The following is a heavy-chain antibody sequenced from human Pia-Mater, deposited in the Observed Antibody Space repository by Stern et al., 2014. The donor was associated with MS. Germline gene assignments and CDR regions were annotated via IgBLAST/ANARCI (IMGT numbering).Heavy chain of an antibody. CDR2: IYPGDSDT. V-gene: IGHV5-51*01. D-gene: IGHD3-10*01. CDR1: GYRFTSYW. Sequence: VRLVQSGAEVKKPGESLKISCKGSGYRFTSYWIGWVRQMPGKSLEWLGIIYPGDSDTRSSPAFPGQVPLSSDQSISTAYLQWSSLKASDTAMYYCARRLYYYAPFDPWGQGTLVTVSS. J-gene: IGHJ5*02. CDR3: ARRLYYYAPFDP.